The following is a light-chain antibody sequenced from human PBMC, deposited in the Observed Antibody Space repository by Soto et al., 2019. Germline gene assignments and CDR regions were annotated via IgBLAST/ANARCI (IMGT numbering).Light chain of an antibody. CDR3: QQYNNYSPT. Sequence: DIQMTQSPSTLSASVGDRVTITCRASQSITSWLAWYQQKPGKAPKLLIYKASSLESGVPSRFSGSGSGTESTLTISSLQPDDFATYYCQQYNNYSPTFGQGTKVEIK. J-gene: IGKJ1*01. CDR1: QSITSW. CDR2: KAS. V-gene: IGKV1-5*03.